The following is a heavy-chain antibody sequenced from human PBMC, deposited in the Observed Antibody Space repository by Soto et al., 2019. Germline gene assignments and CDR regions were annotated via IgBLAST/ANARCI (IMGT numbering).Heavy chain of an antibody. CDR2: TYYRSKWYN. V-gene: IGHV6-1*01. Sequence: ILSLTCAISGDSVSSDRAAWSRIRQSPSRGLEWLGRTYYRSKWYNDYAVSVKSRITFNPDTSKNQFSLQLNSVTPEDTAVYFCSRSGGSAYSYYGMDVWGQGTTVTVSS. CDR1: GDSVSSDRAA. D-gene: IGHD3-22*01. J-gene: IGHJ6*02. CDR3: SRSGGSAYSYYGMDV.